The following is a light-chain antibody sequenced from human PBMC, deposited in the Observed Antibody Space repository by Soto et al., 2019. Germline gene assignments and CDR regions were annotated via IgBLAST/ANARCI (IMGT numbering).Light chain of an antibody. CDR2: TAS. CDR3: QKYNSAPWT. J-gene: IGKJ1*01. CDR1: QGISNF. V-gene: IGKV1-27*01. Sequence: DIQMTQSPSSLSASVGDRVTITCRASQGISNFLAWHQQKPGKVPKLLIYTASTLQSGVPSRFSGSGSGTDFTLTITSLQTEDVATYYCQKYNSAPWTFGQGTKVDIK.